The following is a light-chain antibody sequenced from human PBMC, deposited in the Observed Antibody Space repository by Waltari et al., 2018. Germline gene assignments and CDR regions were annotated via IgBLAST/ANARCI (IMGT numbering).Light chain of an antibody. Sequence: EIVLTQSPATLSLSPGDRATLSCRASQSVSSYLAWYQQTPGQAPRLLIYDASNRATGIPARFSGSGSGTDFTLTISSLEPEDFAVYYCQQRSNWPPRITFGQGTRLEIK. V-gene: IGKV3-11*01. CDR3: QQRSNWPPRIT. CDR2: DAS. J-gene: IGKJ5*01. CDR1: QSVSSY.